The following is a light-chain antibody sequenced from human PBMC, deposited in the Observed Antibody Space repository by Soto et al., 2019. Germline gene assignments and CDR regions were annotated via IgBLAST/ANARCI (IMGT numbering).Light chain of an antibody. Sequence: IVLTQSPGTLSLSPGERATLYCRASQSVTSSYLAWYQHKPGQAPRRLIYNTSSRPTGSTDRISGSGSGTDFTLPISRLEPEDFAVYYCQQYGSSPLLTFGGGTKVDIK. V-gene: IGKV3-20*01. J-gene: IGKJ4*01. CDR2: NTS. CDR3: QQYGSSPLLT. CDR1: QSVTSSY.